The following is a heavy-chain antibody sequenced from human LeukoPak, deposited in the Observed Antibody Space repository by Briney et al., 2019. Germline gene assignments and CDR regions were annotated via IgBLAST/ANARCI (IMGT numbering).Heavy chain of an antibody. V-gene: IGHV3-21*01. CDR2: ISSSSSYI. D-gene: IGHD6-6*01. J-gene: IGHJ4*02. CDR3: ARDGYSSSSTFDY. Sequence: GGSLRLSCAASGFTFSSYSMNWVPQAPGKGLEWVSSISSSSSYIYYADSVKGRFTISRDNAKNSLYLQMNSLRAEDTAVYYCARDGYSSSSTFDYWGQGTLVTVSS. CDR1: GFTFSSYS.